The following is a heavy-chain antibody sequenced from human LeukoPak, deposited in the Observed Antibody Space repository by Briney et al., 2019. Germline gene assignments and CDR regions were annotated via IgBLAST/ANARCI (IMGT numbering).Heavy chain of an antibody. D-gene: IGHD6-13*01. Sequence: GASVKASCKASGSTFSRVDINWVRQAAGQGLEWMGIINPSGGSTSYAQKFQGRVTMTRNTSISTAYMELSSLRSEDTAVYYCARGRIAAAGTRFDPWGQGTLVTVSS. J-gene: IGHJ5*02. CDR3: ARGRIAAAGTRFDP. V-gene: IGHV1-46*01. CDR2: INPSGGST. CDR1: GSTFSRVD.